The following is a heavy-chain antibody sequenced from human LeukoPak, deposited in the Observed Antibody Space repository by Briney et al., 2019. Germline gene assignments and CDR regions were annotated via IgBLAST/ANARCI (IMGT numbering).Heavy chain of an antibody. CDR3: ATKQWLAPPPDS. J-gene: IGHJ4*02. Sequence: GGSLRLSCAASGFTFSKYWMLCVRQAPGKGLESVSRINTDGTVTTYADSVKGRFTVSRDNADNTMFLQMNSVRDEDTAVYYCATKQWLAPPPDSWGQGTPVTVSS. CDR2: INTDGTVT. V-gene: IGHV3-74*01. CDR1: GFTFSKYW. D-gene: IGHD6-19*01.